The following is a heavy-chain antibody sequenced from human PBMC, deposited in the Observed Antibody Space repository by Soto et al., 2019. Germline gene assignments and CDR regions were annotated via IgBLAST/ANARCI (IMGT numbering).Heavy chain of an antibody. D-gene: IGHD6-13*01. J-gene: IGHJ3*02. CDR3: AGGNSSSSKPAAFDI. CDR2: IIPILGIA. V-gene: IGHV1-69*02. CDR1: GGTFSSYT. Sequence: QVQLVQSGAEVKKPGSSVKVSCKASGGTFSSYTISWVRQAPGQGLEWMGRIIPILGIANYEQKFQGRVTITADKSTSTAYMELSSLRSEDTAVYYCAGGNSSSSKPAAFDIWGQGTMVTVSS.